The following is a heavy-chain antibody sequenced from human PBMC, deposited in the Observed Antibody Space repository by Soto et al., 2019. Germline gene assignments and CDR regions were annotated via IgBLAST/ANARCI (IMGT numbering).Heavy chain of an antibody. Sequence: ASVKVSCKASGYTFTSYDINWVRQATGQGLEWMGWMNPNSGNTGYAQKFQGRVTMTKNTSISTAYMELSSLRSEDTAVYYCARVVVPGGLYYYYGMDVWGQGTTVTVSS. V-gene: IGHV1-8*01. CDR1: GYTFTSYD. D-gene: IGHD2-2*01. J-gene: IGHJ6*02. CDR3: ARVVVPGGLYYYYGMDV. CDR2: MNPNSGNT.